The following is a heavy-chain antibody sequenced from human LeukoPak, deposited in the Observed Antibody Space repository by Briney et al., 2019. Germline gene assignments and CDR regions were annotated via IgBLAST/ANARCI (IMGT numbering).Heavy chain of an antibody. CDR1: GFTFSSYG. D-gene: IGHD6-13*01. CDR2: IRYDGSNK. V-gene: IGHV3-30*02. Sequence: GGSLRLSCAASGFTFSSYGMHWVRQAPGKGLEWVAFIRYDGSNKYYADSVKGRFTISRDNSKNTLYLQMNSLRAEDTAAYYCAKDGGYSSSWDWYFDLWGRGTLVTVSS. CDR3: AKDGGYSSSWDWYFDL. J-gene: IGHJ2*01.